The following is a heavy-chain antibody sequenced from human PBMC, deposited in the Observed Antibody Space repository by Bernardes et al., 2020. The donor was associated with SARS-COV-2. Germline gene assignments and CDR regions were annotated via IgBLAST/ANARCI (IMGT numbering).Heavy chain of an antibody. CDR1: GGSISSYY. CDR3: AASSSGWYVG. J-gene: IGHJ4*02. D-gene: IGHD6-19*01. CDR2: IYYSGNT. Sequence: SETLSLTCTVSGGSISSYYWSWIRQPPGKGLEWIGYIYYSGNTNYNPSLKSRVIISVDTSKNQFSLKLSSVTGADTAVYYCAASSSGWYVGWGQGTLVTVSS. V-gene: IGHV4-59*01.